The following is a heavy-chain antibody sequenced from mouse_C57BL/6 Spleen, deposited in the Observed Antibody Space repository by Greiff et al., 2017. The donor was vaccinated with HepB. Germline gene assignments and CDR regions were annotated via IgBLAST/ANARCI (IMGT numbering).Heavy chain of an antibody. CDR1: GFTFSDYY. J-gene: IGHJ4*01. V-gene: IGHV5-12*01. Sequence: EVNVVESGGGLVQPGGSLKLSCAASGFTFSDYYMYWVRQTPEKRLEWVAYISNGGGSTYYPDTVKGRFTISRDNAKNTLYLQMSRLKSEDTAMYYCARHGSSPYAMDYWGQGTSVTVSS. CDR2: ISNGGGST. CDR3: ARHGSSPYAMDY. D-gene: IGHD1-1*01.